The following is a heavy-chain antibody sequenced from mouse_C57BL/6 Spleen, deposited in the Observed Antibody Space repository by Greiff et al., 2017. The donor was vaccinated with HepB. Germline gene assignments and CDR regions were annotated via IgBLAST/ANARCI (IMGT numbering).Heavy chain of an antibody. CDR1: GYTFTSYW. J-gene: IGHJ2*01. CDR2: IYPSDSET. D-gene: IGHD1-1*01. V-gene: IGHV1-61*01. Sequence: QVQLQQPGAELVRPGSSVKLSCKASGYTFTSYWMDWVKQRPGQGLEWIGNIYPSDSETHYNQKFKDKATLTVDKSSSTAYMQLSSLTSEDSAVYYCARWDYGSSYDYWGQGTTLTVSS. CDR3: ARWDYGSSYDY.